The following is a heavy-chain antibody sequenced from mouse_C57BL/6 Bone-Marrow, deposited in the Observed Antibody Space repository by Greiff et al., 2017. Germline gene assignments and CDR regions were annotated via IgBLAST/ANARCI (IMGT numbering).Heavy chain of an antibody. J-gene: IGHJ1*03. CDR3: ARFYYYGIGGYFDV. Sequence: VQLQQPGPELVKPGASVKISCKASGYAFSSSWMNWVKQRPGKGLEWIGRIYPGDGDTNYNGKFKGKATLTADKSSSTAYMQLSSLTSQDSAVYFCARFYYYGIGGYFDVCGTGTTVTVSS. CDR1: GYAFSSSW. CDR2: IYPGDGDT. V-gene: IGHV1-82*01. D-gene: IGHD1-1*01.